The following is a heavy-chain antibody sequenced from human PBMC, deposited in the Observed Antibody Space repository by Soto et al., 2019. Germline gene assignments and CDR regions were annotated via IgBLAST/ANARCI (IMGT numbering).Heavy chain of an antibody. J-gene: IGHJ6*03. CDR3: ARGPYYGSGSYYNIRYYYYYMDV. D-gene: IGHD3-10*01. Sequence: SETLSLTCAVYGGSFSGYYWSWIRQPPGKGLEWIGEINHSGSTNYNPSLKSRVTISVDTSKNQFSLKLSSVTAADTAVYYCARGPYYGSGSYYNIRYYYYYMDVWGKGTTVTVSS. CDR2: INHSGST. V-gene: IGHV4-34*01. CDR1: GGSFSGYY.